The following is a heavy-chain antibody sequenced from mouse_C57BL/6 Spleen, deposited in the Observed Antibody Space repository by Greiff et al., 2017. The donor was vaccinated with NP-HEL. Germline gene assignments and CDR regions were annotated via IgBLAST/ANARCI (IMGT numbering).Heavy chain of an antibody. J-gene: IGHJ2*01. Sequence: QVHVKQSGAELARPGASVKLSCKASGYTFTSYGISWVKQRTGQGLEWIGEIYPRSGNTYYNEKFKGKATLTADKSSSTAYMELRSLTSEDSAVYFCARWGPTETAQATGYWGQGITLTVSS. CDR3: ARWGPTETAQATGY. CDR1: GYTFTSYG. CDR2: IYPRSGNT. D-gene: IGHD3-2*02. V-gene: IGHV1-81*01.